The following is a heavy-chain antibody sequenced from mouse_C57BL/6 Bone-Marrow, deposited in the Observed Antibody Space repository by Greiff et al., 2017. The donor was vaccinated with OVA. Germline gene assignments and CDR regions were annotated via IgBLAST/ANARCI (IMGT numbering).Heavy chain of an antibody. V-gene: IGHV1-26*01. CDR1: GYTFTDYY. Sequence: VQLQQSGPELVKPGASVKISCKASGYTFTDYYMNWVKQSHGKSLEWIGDINPNNGGTSYNQKFKGKATLTVDKSSSTAYMELRSLTSEDSAVYYCARWGWYPFAYWGEESLGTVSA. J-gene: IGHJ3*01. D-gene: IGHD2-1*01. CDR2: INPNNGGT. CDR3: ARWGWYPFAY.